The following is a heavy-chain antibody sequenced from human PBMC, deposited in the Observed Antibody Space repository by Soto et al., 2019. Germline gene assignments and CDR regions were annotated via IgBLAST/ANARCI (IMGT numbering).Heavy chain of an antibody. V-gene: IGHV1-69*01. J-gene: IGHJ6*02. CDR3: ARENGTIFGVVYYYYGMDV. Sequence: QVQLVQSGAEVKKPGSSVKVSCKASGGTFSSYAISWGRQAPGQGLEWMGGIIPIFGTANYAQKFQGRVTINADESTSTAYMELSSLRSEDTAVYYCARENGTIFGVVYYYYGMDVWGQGTTVTVSS. D-gene: IGHD3-3*01. CDR1: GGTFSSYA. CDR2: IIPIFGTA.